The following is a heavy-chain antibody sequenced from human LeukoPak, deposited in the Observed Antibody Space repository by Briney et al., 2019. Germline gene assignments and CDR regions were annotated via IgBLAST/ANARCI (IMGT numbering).Heavy chain of an antibody. CDR2: IIPIFGTA. CDR1: GGTFSSYA. CDR3: ASQLPHQKSITMIVEGYFDY. D-gene: IGHD3-22*01. V-gene: IGHV1-69*13. J-gene: IGHJ4*02. Sequence: GASVKVSCKASGGTFSSYAISWVRQAPGQGLEWMGGIIPIFGTANYAQKFQGRVTITADESTSTAYMELSSLRSEDTAVYYCASQLPHQKSITMIVEGYFDYWGQGTLVTVSS.